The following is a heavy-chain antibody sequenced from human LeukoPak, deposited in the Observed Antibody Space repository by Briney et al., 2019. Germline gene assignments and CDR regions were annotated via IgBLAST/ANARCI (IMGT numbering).Heavy chain of an antibody. CDR3: ARDGSSDIVATEYYYYMDV. D-gene: IGHD5-12*01. V-gene: IGHV3-30*04. CDR1: GFTFSSYA. CDR2: ISYDGSNK. Sequence: PGRSLRLSCAASGFTFSSYAMHWVRQAPGKGLEWVAVISYDGSNKYYADSVKGRFTISRDNSKNTLYLQMNSLRAEDTAVYHCARDGSSDIVATEYYYYMDVWGKGTTVTVSS. J-gene: IGHJ6*03.